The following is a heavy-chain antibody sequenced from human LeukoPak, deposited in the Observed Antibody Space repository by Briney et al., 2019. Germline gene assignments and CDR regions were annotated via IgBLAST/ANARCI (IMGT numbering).Heavy chain of an antibody. V-gene: IGHV4-59*01. Sequence: SETLSLTCTVSGGSISSYYWSWIRQPPGKGLEWIGYIYYSGSTKYNPSLESRATISADTSKNEFSLNLRSVTAADTAVYYCARVSAVAATYFFDYWGQGTQVTVSS. D-gene: IGHD6-19*01. J-gene: IGHJ4*02. CDR3: ARVSAVAATYFFDY. CDR2: IYYSGST. CDR1: GGSISSYY.